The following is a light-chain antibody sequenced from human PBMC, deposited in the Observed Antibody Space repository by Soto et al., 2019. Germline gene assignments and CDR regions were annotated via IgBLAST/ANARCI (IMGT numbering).Light chain of an antibody. V-gene: IGKV1-5*03. CDR3: QQYNHYQWT. CDR1: QSISMW. Sequence: DVQMTQSPSTLSASVGDSVTITCRASQSISMWLAWYQQKAGKAPNLLIYKASSLEGGVPSRFSGSGSGTEFTLTISRLQSDDFATYYCQQYNHYQWTFGQGTKVEV. J-gene: IGKJ1*01. CDR2: KAS.